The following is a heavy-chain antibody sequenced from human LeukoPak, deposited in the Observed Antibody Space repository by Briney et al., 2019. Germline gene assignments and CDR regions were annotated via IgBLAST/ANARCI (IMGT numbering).Heavy chain of an antibody. CDR2: IYYSGST. V-gene: IGHV4-59*08. Sequence: SETLSLTCTVSGGSISSYYWSWIRQPPGKGLEWIGYIYYSGSTNYNPSLKSRVTISVDTSKNQFSLKLSSVTAADTAVYYCARQRGGGWFGELVYAFDIWSQGTMVTVSS. J-gene: IGHJ3*02. CDR1: GGSISSYY. CDR3: ARQRGGGWFGELVYAFDI. D-gene: IGHD3-10*01.